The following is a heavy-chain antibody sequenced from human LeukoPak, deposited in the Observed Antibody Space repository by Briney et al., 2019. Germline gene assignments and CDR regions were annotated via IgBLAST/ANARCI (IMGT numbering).Heavy chain of an antibody. CDR3: ARDREAGSWRLFDY. V-gene: IGHV3-11*05. D-gene: IGHD6-13*01. J-gene: IGHJ4*02. CDR2: ISSSSSYT. CDR1: GFTFSDYY. Sequence: TGGSLRLSCAASGFTFSDYYMSWIRQAPGKGLEWVPYISSSSSYTNYADSVKGRFTISRDNAKNSLYLQMNSLRAEDTAVYYCARDREAGSWRLFDYWGQGTLVTVSS.